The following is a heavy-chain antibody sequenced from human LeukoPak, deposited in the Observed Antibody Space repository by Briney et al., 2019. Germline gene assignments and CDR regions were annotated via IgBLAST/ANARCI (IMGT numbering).Heavy chain of an antibody. Sequence: SVKVSCKASGGTFSSYAISWVRQAPGQGLEWMGGIIPIFGTANYAQKFQGRVTITADESTSTAYMELSSLRSEDTAVYYCARTHGYGGEGYYMDVWGKGTTVTISS. CDR2: IIPIFGTA. CDR1: GGTFSSYA. J-gene: IGHJ6*03. D-gene: IGHD4-23*01. V-gene: IGHV1-69*13. CDR3: ARTHGYGGEGYYMDV.